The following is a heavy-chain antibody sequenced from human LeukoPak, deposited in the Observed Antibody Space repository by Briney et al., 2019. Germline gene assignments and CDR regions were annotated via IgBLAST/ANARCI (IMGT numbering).Heavy chain of an antibody. D-gene: IGHD2-2*01. CDR3: ARGLYCSSTSCDVALNWNYEEVWFDP. Sequence: ASVKVSCRASGYTFTSYYMHWVRQAPGQGLEWMGIINPSGGSTSYAQKFQGRVTMTRDTSTSTVYMELSSLRSEDTAVYYCARGLYCSSTSCDVALNWNYEEVWFDPWGQGTLVTVSS. J-gene: IGHJ5*02. CDR1: GYTFTSYY. V-gene: IGHV1-46*01. CDR2: INPSGGST.